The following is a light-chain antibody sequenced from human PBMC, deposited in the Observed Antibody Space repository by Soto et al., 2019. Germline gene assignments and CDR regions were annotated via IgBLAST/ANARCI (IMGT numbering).Light chain of an antibody. CDR2: GAS. Sequence: EVVVTQAPATLSVSPGERATLSCRASQSVSSDLAWYQQKPGQAPRLLIFGASIRATGIPARFSGSGSGTEFTLTISSLQSEDFAVYYCQQYNKWPWTFGQGTKVDI. CDR3: QQYNKWPWT. J-gene: IGKJ1*01. V-gene: IGKV3-15*01. CDR1: QSVSSD.